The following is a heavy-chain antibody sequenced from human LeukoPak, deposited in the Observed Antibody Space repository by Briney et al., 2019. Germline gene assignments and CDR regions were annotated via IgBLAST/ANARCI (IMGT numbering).Heavy chain of an antibody. CDR2: ITPIFGTA. V-gene: IGHV1-69*13. CDR3: AREWGLESSGYYYAY. Sequence: PVASVKVSCKASGGTFSRFTISWVRQAPGQGFEWMGGITPIFGTANFAQKFQGRVSITADGSTSTAFMELSSLRSEDTAVYYCAREWGLESSGYYYAYWGQGTLVIVSS. J-gene: IGHJ4*02. CDR1: GGTFSRFT. D-gene: IGHD3-22*01.